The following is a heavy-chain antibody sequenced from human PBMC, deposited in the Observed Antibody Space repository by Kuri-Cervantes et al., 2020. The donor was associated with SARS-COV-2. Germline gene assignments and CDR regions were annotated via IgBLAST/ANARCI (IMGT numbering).Heavy chain of an antibody. CDR3: ASGRGDYYGDFYGMDV. J-gene: IGHJ6*02. D-gene: IGHD3-10*01. Sequence: LRLSCAISGDSVSNIHAGWNWFRQSPSRGLEWLGRTYYRSKWYNDYAVSVKNRITINPDTSKNQFSLQLNSVTPEDTAVYYCASGRGDYYGDFYGMDVWGQGTTVTVSS. CDR1: GDSVSNIHAG. CDR2: TYYRSKWYN. V-gene: IGHV6-1*01.